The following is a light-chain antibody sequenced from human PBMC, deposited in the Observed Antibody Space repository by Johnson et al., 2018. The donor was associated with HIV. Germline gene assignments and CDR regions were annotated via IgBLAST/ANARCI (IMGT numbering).Light chain of an antibody. CDR1: SSNIGNNR. CDR3: GTWDNSLSAYV. Sequence: QSVLTQPPSVSAAPGQKVTISCSGSSSNIGNNRVSWYQQLPGTAPKLLIYDNNKRPSGIPDRFSGSKSGTSATLGITGLQTGDGAVYYCGTWDNSLSAYVFGTGTKVTVL. J-gene: IGLJ1*01. CDR2: DNN. V-gene: IGLV1-51*01.